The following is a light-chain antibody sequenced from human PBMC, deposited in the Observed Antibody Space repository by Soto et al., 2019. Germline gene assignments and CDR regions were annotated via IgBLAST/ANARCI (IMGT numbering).Light chain of an antibody. CDR1: QAISHY. Sequence: DTQIAQSTSSLSAPEGDRVTKTCRASQAISHYLAWYQQIPGKSPNLLIYAASSLQSGVPSRFSGSGSGTEFTLTIKGVQTEDLAAYYCQRYNSWPRTLDSGTKVDIK. V-gene: IGKV1-16*01. CDR3: QRYNSWPRT. J-gene: IGKJ1*01. CDR2: AAS.